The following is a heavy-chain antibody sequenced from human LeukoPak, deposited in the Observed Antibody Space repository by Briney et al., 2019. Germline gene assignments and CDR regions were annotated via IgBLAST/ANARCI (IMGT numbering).Heavy chain of an antibody. V-gene: IGHV1-8*01. D-gene: IGHD3-3*01. J-gene: IGHJ6*02. Sequence: ASVKVSCKASGYTFTIYDINWVRQAPGQGLEWVGWMNPNNGGTVYAQKFKGRVTMTRDTSTGTLYMELNSLKSEDTAVYYCARGAIFGVTLRGYGMDVWGQGTTVTVSS. CDR2: MNPNNGGT. CDR3: ARGAIFGVTLRGYGMDV. CDR1: GYTFTIYD.